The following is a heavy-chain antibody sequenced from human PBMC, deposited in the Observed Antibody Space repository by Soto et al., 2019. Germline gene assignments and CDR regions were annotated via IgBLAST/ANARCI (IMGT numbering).Heavy chain of an antibody. Sequence: SETLSLTCTVSGGSISSGGYYWSWIRQHPGKGLEWIGYIHYSGSTYYNPSLKSRVIISLDTSKNEFSLKLNSVTAADTAVYYCARDISVADAFDIWGQGTMVTVS. CDR2: IHYSGST. CDR1: GGSISSGGYY. CDR3: ARDISVADAFDI. V-gene: IGHV4-31*03. D-gene: IGHD6-19*01. J-gene: IGHJ3*02.